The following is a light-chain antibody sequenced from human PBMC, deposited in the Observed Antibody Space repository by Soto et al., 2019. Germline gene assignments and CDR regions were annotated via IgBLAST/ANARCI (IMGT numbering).Light chain of an antibody. J-gene: IGKJ2*01. Sequence: EIVLTQSPGTLSLSAGERATLSCRASQSVSSSYLAWYQHKPGQAPRLLIYGASSRATGIPDRFSGSWSGTDFTLTISRLEPEDFAVYYCQQYGSSPYTFGQGTKLEIK. V-gene: IGKV3-20*01. CDR3: QQYGSSPYT. CDR1: QSVSSSY. CDR2: GAS.